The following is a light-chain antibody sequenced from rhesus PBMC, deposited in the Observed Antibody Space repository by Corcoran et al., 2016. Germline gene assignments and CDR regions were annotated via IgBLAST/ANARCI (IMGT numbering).Light chain of an antibody. CDR3: QHYYSVPLT. CDR1: QGITDD. J-gene: IGKJ4*01. V-gene: IGKV1-25*01. Sequence: DIQMTQSPSSLSASLGDRVTITCRANQGITDDLAWYPQKPGESPKLLIYEASSLQSGIPSRCSGSGSGTDFTLTISRLQSEDFATYYCQHYYSVPLTFGGGTKVEIK. CDR2: EAS.